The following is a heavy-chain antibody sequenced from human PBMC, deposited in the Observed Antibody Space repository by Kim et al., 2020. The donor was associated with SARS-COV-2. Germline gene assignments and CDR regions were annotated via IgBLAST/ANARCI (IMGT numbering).Heavy chain of an antibody. CDR3: TRDGADGGLGPAIFDY. CDR1: GFTFGDYA. V-gene: IGHV3-49*04. D-gene: IGHD2-21*01. Sequence: GGSLRLSCTASGFTFGDYAMSWVRQAPGKGLEWVGFIRSKAYGGTTEYAASVKGRFTISRDDSKSIAYLQMNSLKTEDTAVYYCTRDGADGGLGPAIFDYWGQGTLVTVSS. J-gene: IGHJ4*02. CDR2: IRSKAYGGTT.